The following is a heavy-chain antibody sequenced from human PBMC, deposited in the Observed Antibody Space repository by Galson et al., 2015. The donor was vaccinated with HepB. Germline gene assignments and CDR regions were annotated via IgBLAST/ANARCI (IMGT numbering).Heavy chain of an antibody. CDR1: GFTFSSYG. V-gene: IGHV3-30*18. D-gene: IGHD3-10*01. J-gene: IGHJ6*02. CDR2: ISYDGSNK. CDR3: AKSIGGDYGRDV. Sequence: SLRLSCAASGFTFSSYGMHWVRQAPGKGLEWVAVISYDGSNKYYADSVKGRFTISRDNSKNTLYLQMNSLRAEDTAVYYCAKSIGGDYGRDVWGQGTTVAVSS.